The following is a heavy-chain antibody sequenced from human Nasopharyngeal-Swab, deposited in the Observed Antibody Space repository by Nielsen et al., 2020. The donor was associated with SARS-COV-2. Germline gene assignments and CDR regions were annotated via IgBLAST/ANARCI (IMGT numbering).Heavy chain of an antibody. J-gene: IGHJ6*03. V-gene: IGHV3-64D*06. CDR2: IDNNGGAT. CDR3: VKDWRYEYPSYMDI. Sequence: GGSLRLSCSASGFTFSNFAIHWVRQAPGKGLEFVSAIDNNGGATYYADSVKGRFTISRDNSKSTLYLQLSSLRGDDTAVYYCVKDWRYEYPSYMDIWGKGTTIIVSS. D-gene: IGHD3-3*01. CDR1: GFTFSNFA.